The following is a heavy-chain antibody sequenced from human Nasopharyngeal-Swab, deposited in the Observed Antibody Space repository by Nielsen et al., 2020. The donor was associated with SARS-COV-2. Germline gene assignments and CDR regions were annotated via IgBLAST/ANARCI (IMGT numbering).Heavy chain of an antibody. J-gene: IGHJ3*02. Sequence: GESLKISCTASGFTFGDYVMTWVRQAPGQGLEWVGYIRGKAYGGTTDYAASVKGRFTISRDDSKSIAYLQMNNVKTEDTAVYYCVRDKSKGADAFDIWGQGALVTVSS. CDR3: VRDKSKGADAFDI. CDR2: IRGKAYGGTT. V-gene: IGHV3-49*04. CDR1: GFTFGDYV. D-gene: IGHD3-16*01.